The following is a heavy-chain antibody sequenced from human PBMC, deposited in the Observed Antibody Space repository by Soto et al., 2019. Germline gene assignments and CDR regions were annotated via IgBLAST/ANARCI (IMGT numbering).Heavy chain of an antibody. CDR2: ISSNGVGT. V-gene: IGHV3-64*01. CDR3: ARRARPDFYYMDV. Sequence: GGSQRLSCAASGFTLSGYARDWVRQAPGKGLEYVSGISSNGVGTYYASSVQGRFTISRDNSKNTVYLQMGSLRPEDMAVYYCARRARPDFYYMDVWGKGTTVTVSS. J-gene: IGHJ6*03. D-gene: IGHD6-6*01. CDR1: GFTLSGYA.